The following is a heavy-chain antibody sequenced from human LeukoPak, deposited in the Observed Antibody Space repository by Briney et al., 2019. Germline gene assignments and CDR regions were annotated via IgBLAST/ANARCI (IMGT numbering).Heavy chain of an antibody. Sequence: GASVKVSCKASGYTCTGYYMHWVRQAPGQGLEGMGWINPNSGGTNYAQKSQGRVTMTRDTSISTVYMELSSLRSEDTAVYYCARVLPPINAYGSGSYPCLGSLDPWGQGTLVTVSS. CDR2: INPNSGGT. J-gene: IGHJ5*02. D-gene: IGHD3-10*01. V-gene: IGHV1-2*02. CDR1: GYTCTGYY. CDR3: ARVLPPINAYGSGSYPCLGSLDP.